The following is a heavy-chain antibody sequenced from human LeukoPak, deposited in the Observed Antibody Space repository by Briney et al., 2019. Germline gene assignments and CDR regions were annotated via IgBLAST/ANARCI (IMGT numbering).Heavy chain of an antibody. CDR3: AGPAAIRWGPDYYYGMDV. V-gene: IGHV4-39*07. Sequence: PSETLSLTCTVSSGSISSGGYYWSWIRQPPGKGLEWIGEINHSGSTNYNPSLKSRVTISVDTSKNQFSLKLSSVTAADTAVYYRAGPAAIRWGPDYYYGMDVWGQGTTVTVSS. J-gene: IGHJ6*02. D-gene: IGHD2-2*02. CDR2: INHSGST. CDR1: SGSISSGGYY.